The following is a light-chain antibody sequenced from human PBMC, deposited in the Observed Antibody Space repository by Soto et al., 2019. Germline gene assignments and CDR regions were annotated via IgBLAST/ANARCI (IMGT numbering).Light chain of an antibody. J-gene: IGKJ5*01. CDR3: QQYGSSPRIT. Sequence: EFVLTQSPGTLSLSPGERATLSCRASQSVSSSYLAWYQQKPGQAPRLIIYGASSRATGIPDRFSGSGSGTDFTLTISRLEPEAFAVYYCQQYGSSPRITFGQGTRLEIK. CDR1: QSVSSSY. V-gene: IGKV3-20*01. CDR2: GAS.